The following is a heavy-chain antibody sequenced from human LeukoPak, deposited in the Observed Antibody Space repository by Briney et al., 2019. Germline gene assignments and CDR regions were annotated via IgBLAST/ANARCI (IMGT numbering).Heavy chain of an antibody. CDR1: GGSISSYY. CDR2: IYYSGST. D-gene: IGHD7-27*01. Sequence: SETLSLTCTVSGGSISSYYWSWIRQLPGKGLEWIGYIYYSGSTNYNPSLKSRVTISVDTSKNQFSLKLSSVTAADTAVYYCARDPLGSDAFDIWGQGTMVTVSS. CDR3: ARDPLGSDAFDI. V-gene: IGHV4-59*01. J-gene: IGHJ3*02.